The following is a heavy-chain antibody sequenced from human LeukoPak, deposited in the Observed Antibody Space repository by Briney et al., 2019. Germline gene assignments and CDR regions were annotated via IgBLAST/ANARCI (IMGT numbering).Heavy chain of an antibody. V-gene: IGHV4-39*01. CDR1: GGPISSSRYY. CDR3: ARLSPYLGSGSSAFPDDF. J-gene: IGHJ4*02. CDR2: IHYSGST. Sequence: SSETLSLTCTVSGGPISSSRYYWGWIRQPPGRGLEWIGSIHYSGSTYYNPSLKSRVTTSVDTSKDQFSLRLSSVTAADTAVYYCARLSPYLGSGSSAFPDDFWGQGTLVTVSS. D-gene: IGHD3-10*01.